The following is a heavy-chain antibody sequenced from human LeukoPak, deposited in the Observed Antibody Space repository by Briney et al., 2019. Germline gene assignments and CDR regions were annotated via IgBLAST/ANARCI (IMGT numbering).Heavy chain of an antibody. CDR1: GYTFTSYG. CDR3: ARDLSAYYDSSGYSHFNY. V-gene: IGHV1-18*01. Sequence: ASVKVSCKASGYTFTSYGISWVRQAPGQGLEWMGWISTYNGNTNYAQKLQGRVTMTTDTSTSTAYMELRSLRSDDTAVYYCARDLSAYYDSSGYSHFNYWGQGTLVTVSS. J-gene: IGHJ4*02. CDR2: ISTYNGNT. D-gene: IGHD3-22*01.